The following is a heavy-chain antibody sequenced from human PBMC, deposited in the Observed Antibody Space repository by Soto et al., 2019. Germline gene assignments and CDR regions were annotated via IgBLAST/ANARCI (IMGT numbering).Heavy chain of an antibody. V-gene: IGHV4-61*08. CDR3: ARGVEAAGLWFDP. J-gene: IGHJ5*02. Sequence: PSQTQSVTWTVLGGSISNVGYYWSWIRHPPGKGLEWIGYIYYSGSTNYNPSLKSRVTISVDTSKNQFSLKLSSVTAADTAVYYCARGVEAAGLWFDPWGQGTLVTLSS. CDR2: IYYSGST. D-gene: IGHD6-13*01. CDR1: GGSISNVGYY.